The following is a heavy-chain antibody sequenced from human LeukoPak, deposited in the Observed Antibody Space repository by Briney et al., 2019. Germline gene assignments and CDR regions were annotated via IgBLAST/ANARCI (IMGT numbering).Heavy chain of an antibody. J-gene: IGHJ4*02. D-gene: IGHD6-19*01. CDR3: ASPNSMAGTHYFHY. V-gene: IGHV3-30*04. CDR2: ISYDGTDK. CDR1: GFTFTTFP. Sequence: GGSLRLSCAASGFTFTTFPMHWVRQPPGKGLEWVAVISYDGTDKYYADSVKGRFNISRDNSKSTLYLQMDSLRAEDTAVYYCASPNSMAGTHYFHYWGQGTLVTVSS.